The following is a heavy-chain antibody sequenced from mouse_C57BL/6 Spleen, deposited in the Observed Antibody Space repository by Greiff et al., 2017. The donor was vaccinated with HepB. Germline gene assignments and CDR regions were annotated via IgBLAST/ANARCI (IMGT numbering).Heavy chain of an antibody. CDR1: GYTFTSYW. J-gene: IGHJ1*03. V-gene: IGHV1-64*01. CDR3: ARDDYYGSSYPFDV. D-gene: IGHD1-1*01. Sequence: QVQLQQPGAELVKPGASVKLSCKASGYTFTSYWMHWVKQRPGRGLEWIGMIHPNSGGTNYNEKFKSKATLTVDKSSSTAYMQLSSLTSEDSAVYYCARDDYYGSSYPFDVWGTGTTVTVSS. CDR2: IHPNSGGT.